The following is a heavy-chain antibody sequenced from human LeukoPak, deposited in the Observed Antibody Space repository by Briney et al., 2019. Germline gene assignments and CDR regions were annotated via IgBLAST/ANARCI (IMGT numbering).Heavy chain of an antibody. V-gene: IGHV4-4*07. CDR3: ARAIVGVTDAFDI. CDR1: GGSISTYY. CDR2: MYSDGST. Sequence: SETLSLTCTVSGGSISTYYWSWIRQPAGKGLEWIGRMYSDGSTNYNPSVRSRVTMSIDTSKTQFSLRVTSVTAADTAVYYCARAIVGVTDAFDIWGQGTTVTVSS. D-gene: IGHD1-26*01. J-gene: IGHJ3*02.